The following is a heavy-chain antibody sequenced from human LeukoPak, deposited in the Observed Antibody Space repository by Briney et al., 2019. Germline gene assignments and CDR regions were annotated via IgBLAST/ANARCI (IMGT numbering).Heavy chain of an antibody. CDR2: IYTSGST. J-gene: IGHJ4*02. D-gene: IGHD5-18*01. CDR1: GGAISSGSYY. Sequence: PSQTLSLTCTVSGGAISSGSYYWSWIRQPAGKGLEWIGRIYTSGSTNYNPSLKSRVTISVDTSKNQFSLKLSSVTAADTAVYYCARASRAAMVFDYWGQGTLVTASS. CDR3: ARASRAAMVFDY. V-gene: IGHV4-61*02.